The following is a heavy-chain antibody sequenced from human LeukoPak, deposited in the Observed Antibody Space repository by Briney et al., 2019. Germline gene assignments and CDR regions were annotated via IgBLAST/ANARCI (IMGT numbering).Heavy chain of an antibody. D-gene: IGHD5-12*01. J-gene: IGHJ4*02. CDR1: GGSIRSTNW. V-gene: IGHV4-4*02. CDR2: IYYSGST. Sequence: SETLSLTCGVSGGSIRSTNWWSWVRQPPGQGLEWIGYIYYSGSTNYNPSLKSRVTISVDTSKNQFSLKLSSVTAADTAVYYCAREGWLRYFDYWGQGTLVTVSS. CDR3: AREGWLRYFDY.